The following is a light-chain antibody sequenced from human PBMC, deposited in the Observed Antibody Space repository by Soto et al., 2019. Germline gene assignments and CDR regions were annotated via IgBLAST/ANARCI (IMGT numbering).Light chain of an antibody. J-gene: IGKJ2*01. CDR1: QSISSW. CDR3: QQYNSYLYT. CDR2: KAS. Sequence: DIQMTQSPSTLSASVGDRVTITCRASQSISSWLAWYQQKPGKAPNLLIYKASSLESGVPSRFSGSGSGTEFTLTISSLQPDDFATYYCQQYNSYLYTVGQGTKVDSK. V-gene: IGKV1-5*03.